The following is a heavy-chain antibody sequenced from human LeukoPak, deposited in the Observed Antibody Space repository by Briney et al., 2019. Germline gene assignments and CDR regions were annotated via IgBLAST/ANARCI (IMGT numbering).Heavy chain of an antibody. D-gene: IGHD3-10*01. CDR1: GFTFSSYS. V-gene: IGHV3-21*01. CDR2: ISSSSSYI. J-gene: IGHJ3*02. CDR3: ARGLLYEAFDI. Sequence: GGSLRLSCAASGFTFSSYSMNWVRQAPGKGLEWVSSISSSSSYIYYADSVKGRFTISRDNAKNSLYLHMNSLRAEDTAVYYCARGLLYEAFDIWGQGTMVTVSS.